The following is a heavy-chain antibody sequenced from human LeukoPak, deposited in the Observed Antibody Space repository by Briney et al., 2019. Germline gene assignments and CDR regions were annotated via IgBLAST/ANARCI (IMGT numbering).Heavy chain of an antibody. Sequence: ASVKVSCKVSGYTLTELSMHWVRQAPGKGLEWMGGFDPEDGETIYAQKFQGRVTMTEDTSTDTAYMELSSLRSEDTAVHYCAALAAAGMGYYYYYMDVWGKGTTVTISS. CDR1: GYTLTELS. D-gene: IGHD6-13*01. CDR2: FDPEDGET. J-gene: IGHJ6*03. V-gene: IGHV1-24*01. CDR3: AALAAAGMGYYYYYMDV.